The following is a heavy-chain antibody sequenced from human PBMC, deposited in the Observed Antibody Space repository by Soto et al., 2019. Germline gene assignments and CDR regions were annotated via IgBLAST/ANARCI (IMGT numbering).Heavy chain of an antibody. CDR1: GFTFSSYA. Sequence: GGSLRLSCAASGFTFSSYAMHWVRQAPGKGLEYVSAISSNGGSTYYANSVKGRFTISRDNSKNTLYLQMGSLRAEDMAVYYCARDQAYCGGDCYLGAFDIWGQGTMVTVS. J-gene: IGHJ3*02. V-gene: IGHV3-64*01. CDR3: ARDQAYCGGDCYLGAFDI. CDR2: ISSNGGST. D-gene: IGHD2-21*01.